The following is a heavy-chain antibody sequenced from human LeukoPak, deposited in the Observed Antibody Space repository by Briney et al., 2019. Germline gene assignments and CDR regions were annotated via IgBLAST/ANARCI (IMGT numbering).Heavy chain of an antibody. D-gene: IGHD3-3*01. Sequence: GGSLRLSCAASGFSLRDYSMDWVRQAPGKGLEWVSSVSSSSRYTFYVDSVKGRFTISRDNAKNSLYLQMNSLRVEDTAVYHCARDEARGYDFRPQDHWGQGTLVSVSS. J-gene: IGHJ4*02. V-gene: IGHV3-21*01. CDR1: GFSLRDYS. CDR3: ARDEARGYDFRPQDH. CDR2: VSSSSRYT.